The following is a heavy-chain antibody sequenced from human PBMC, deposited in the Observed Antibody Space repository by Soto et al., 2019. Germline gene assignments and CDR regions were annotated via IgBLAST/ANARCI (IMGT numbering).Heavy chain of an antibody. D-gene: IGHD3-9*01. CDR3: ASYDILTGPGGY. J-gene: IGHJ4*02. Sequence: ASVKVSCKASGGTFSSYTISWVRQAPGQGLEWMGRIIPILGIANYAQKFQGRVTITADKSTSTAYMELSSLRSEDTAVYYCASYDILTGPGGYWGQRSLVTVSS. CDR1: GGTFSSYT. CDR2: IIPILGIA. V-gene: IGHV1-69*02.